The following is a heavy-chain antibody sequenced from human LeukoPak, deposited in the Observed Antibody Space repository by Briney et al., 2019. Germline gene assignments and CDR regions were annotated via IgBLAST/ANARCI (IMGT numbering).Heavy chain of an antibody. Sequence: SETLSLTCTVSGGSISSYYWTWIRQPPGKGLEWIGYIYYSGSTNYNPSLKSRVTISVDTSKNQFSLKLSSVTAADTAVYYCARIISYSSGWSFDYWGQGTLVTVSS. CDR3: ARIISYSSGWSFDY. V-gene: IGHV4-59*01. D-gene: IGHD6-19*01. CDR1: GGSISSYY. J-gene: IGHJ4*02. CDR2: IYYSGST.